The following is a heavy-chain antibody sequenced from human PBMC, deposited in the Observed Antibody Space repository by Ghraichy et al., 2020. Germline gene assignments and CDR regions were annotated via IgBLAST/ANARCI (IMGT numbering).Heavy chain of an antibody. CDR3: ARVDLFVIVDAFDI. CDR2: ISAYNGNT. V-gene: IGHV1-18*01. CDR1: GYTFTSYG. D-gene: IGHD2-21*01. J-gene: IGHJ3*02. Sequence: ASVKVSCKASGYTFTSYGISWVRQAPGQGLEWMGWISAYNGNTNYAQKLQGRVTMTTDTSTSTAYMELRSLRSDDTAVYYCARVDLFVIVDAFDIWGQGTMVTVSS.